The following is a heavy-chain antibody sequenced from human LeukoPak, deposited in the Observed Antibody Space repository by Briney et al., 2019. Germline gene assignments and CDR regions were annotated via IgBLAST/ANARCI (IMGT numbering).Heavy chain of an antibody. CDR1: GGSFGGYY. CDR2: INHSGST. Sequence: SETLSLTCAVYGGSFGGYYWSWIRQPPGKGLEWIGEINHSGSTNYNPSLKSRVTISVDTSKNQFSLKLSSVTAADTAVYYCARGPTSGVAVTNLGFDYWGQGTLVTVSS. CDR3: ARGPTSGVAVTNLGFDY. D-gene: IGHD2-21*02. J-gene: IGHJ4*02. V-gene: IGHV4-34*01.